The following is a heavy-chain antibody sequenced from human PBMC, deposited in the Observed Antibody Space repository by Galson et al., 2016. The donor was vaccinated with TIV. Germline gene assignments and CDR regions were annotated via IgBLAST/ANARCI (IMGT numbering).Heavy chain of an antibody. D-gene: IGHD5-12*01. CDR2: IWYEGNNR. V-gene: IGHV3-33*01. Sequence: SLRLSCATSGFTFSRYGMHWARQAPGKGLEWVAVIWYEGNNRDYADSVKGRFTISRDNSKNTLYLHMNSLRVEDTAVYYCARMFGLDSGYDAWGQGTLVTVSS. CDR1: GFTFSRYG. CDR3: ARMFGLDSGYDA. J-gene: IGHJ5*02.